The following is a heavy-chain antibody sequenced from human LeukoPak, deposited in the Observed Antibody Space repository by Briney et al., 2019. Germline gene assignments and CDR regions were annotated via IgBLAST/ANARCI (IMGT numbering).Heavy chain of an antibody. CDR3: ARKFYGLDV. J-gene: IGHJ6*02. CDR1: GFTVSDIQ. CDR2: IYIGDYT. V-gene: IGHV3-53*01. Sequence: GGSLRLSCAASGFTVSDIQMSWVRQAPGKGLEWVSVIYIGDYTYYADSVKGRFTISRDNSKNTLYLQMNSLRVGDTAIYYCARKFYGLDVWGQGTTVTVSS.